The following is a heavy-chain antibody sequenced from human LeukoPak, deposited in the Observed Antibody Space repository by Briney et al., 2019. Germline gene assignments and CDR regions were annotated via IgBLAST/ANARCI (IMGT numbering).Heavy chain of an antibody. J-gene: IGHJ4*02. CDR2: ISSSSSYI. CDR3: ARDTDDSSGYKY. V-gene: IGHV3-21*01. D-gene: IGHD3-22*01. CDR1: GFTFSSYA. Sequence: GGSLRLSCAASGFTFSSYAMSWVRQAPGKGLEWVSSISSSSSYIYYADSVKGRFTISRDNAKNSLYLQMNSLRAEDTAVYYCARDTDDSSGYKYWGQGTLVTVSS.